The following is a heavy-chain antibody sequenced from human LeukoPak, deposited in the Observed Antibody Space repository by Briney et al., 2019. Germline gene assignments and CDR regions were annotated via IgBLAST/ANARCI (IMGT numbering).Heavy chain of an antibody. CDR3: AKDIVVVPAYLDY. CDR2: ISGSGGST. Sequence: GGSLRLSCAASGFTFSSYAMSWVRQAPGKGLEWVSAISGSGGSTYYADSVKGRFTISRDNSKNTPYLQMNSLRAEDTAVYYCAKDIVVVPAYLDYWGQGTLVTVSS. V-gene: IGHV3-23*01. D-gene: IGHD2-2*01. CDR1: GFTFSSYA. J-gene: IGHJ4*02.